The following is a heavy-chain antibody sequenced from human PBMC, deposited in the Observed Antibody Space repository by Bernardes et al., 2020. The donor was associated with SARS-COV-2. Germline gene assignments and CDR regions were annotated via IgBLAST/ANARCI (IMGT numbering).Heavy chain of an antibody. CDR3: VKVSTRWFGESIYFDN. J-gene: IGHJ4*02. CDR2: FAASGGST. D-gene: IGHD3-10*01. Sequence: GGSLRLSCAASGFTFKNYAMTWVRQAPGKGLEWVSGFAASGGSTYYAESVKGRFTISRDNSMNTLFLQMNSLRAEDTAKYYCVKVSTRWFGESIYFDNWGQGTVVTVSS. V-gene: IGHV3-23*01. CDR1: GFTFKNYA.